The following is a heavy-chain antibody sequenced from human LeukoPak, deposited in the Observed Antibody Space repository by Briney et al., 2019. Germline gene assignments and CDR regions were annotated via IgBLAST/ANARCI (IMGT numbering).Heavy chain of an antibody. CDR2: INTNTGNP. Sequence: ASVKVSCKASGYTFTSYAMNWVRQAPGQGLEWMGWINTNTGNPTYAQGFTGRFVFSLDTSVSTAYLQISSLKAEDTAVYYCARDLPLLDYYDSSGYYYVNWFDPWGQGTLVTVSS. CDR1: GYTFTSYA. CDR3: ARDLPLLDYYDSSGYYYVNWFDP. V-gene: IGHV7-4-1*02. J-gene: IGHJ5*02. D-gene: IGHD3-22*01.